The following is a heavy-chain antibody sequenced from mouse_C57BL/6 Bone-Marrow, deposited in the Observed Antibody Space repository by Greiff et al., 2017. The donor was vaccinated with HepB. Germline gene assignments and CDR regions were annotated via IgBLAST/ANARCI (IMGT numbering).Heavy chain of an antibody. CDR1: GYTFTSYW. J-gene: IGHJ2*01. D-gene: IGHD1-1*01. CDR3: AREGTTVVPYFDY. CDR2: IHPNSGST. V-gene: IGHV1-64*01. Sequence: QVQLQQPGAELVKPGASVKLSCKASGYTFTSYWMHWVKQRPGHGLEWIGMIHPNSGSTNYNEKFKSKATLTVDKSSSTAYMQLSSLTSEDSAVYYCAREGTTVVPYFDYWGQGTTLTVSS.